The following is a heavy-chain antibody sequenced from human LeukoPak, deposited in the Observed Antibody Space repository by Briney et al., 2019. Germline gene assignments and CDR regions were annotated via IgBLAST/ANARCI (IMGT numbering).Heavy chain of an antibody. J-gene: IGHJ6*02. CDR3: SRTDCSITNCPVAMDV. CDR1: GFTFSSYS. CDR2: ISSSSGFI. V-gene: IGHV3-21*01. D-gene: IGHD2-2*01. Sequence: PGGSLRLSRAASGFTFSSYSMNWVRQAPGKGLEWVSSISSSSGFIYYADSVRGRFTISRDNAKNSLFLQMNSLRAEDTAVYYCSRTDCSITNCPVAMDVWGQGTTVTVSS.